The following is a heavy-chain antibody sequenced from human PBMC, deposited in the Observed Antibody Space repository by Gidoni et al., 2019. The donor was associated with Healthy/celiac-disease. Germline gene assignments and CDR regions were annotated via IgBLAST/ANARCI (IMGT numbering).Heavy chain of an antibody. CDR2: ISWNSGSI. Sequence: EVQLVESGGGLVQPGRSLRLSCAASGFTFDDYAMHWVRQAPGKGLEWVSGISWNSGSIGYADSVKGRFTISRDNAKNSLYLQMNSLRAEDTALYYCAKEASPGYSYALGYWGQGTLVTVSS. CDR1: GFTFDDYA. D-gene: IGHD5-18*01. V-gene: IGHV3-9*01. J-gene: IGHJ4*02. CDR3: AKEASPGYSYALGY.